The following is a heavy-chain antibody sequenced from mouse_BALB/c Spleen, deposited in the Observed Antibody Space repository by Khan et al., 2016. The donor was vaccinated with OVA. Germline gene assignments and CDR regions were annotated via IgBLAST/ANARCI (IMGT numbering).Heavy chain of an antibody. CDR2: IFPGSVST. V-gene: IGHV1-9*01. CDR1: GYTFSSYW. CDR3: ARGGCGGFAY. Sequence: QVQLQQSGGDLMKPGASVKISCKATGYTFSSYWIEWVKQRPGHGLEWIGQIFPGSVSTTYNEKFKGKATFTADTSSNTAYMQLSSLTSEDSACEYCARGGCGGFAYWSQGTLVTVSA. J-gene: IGHJ3*01.